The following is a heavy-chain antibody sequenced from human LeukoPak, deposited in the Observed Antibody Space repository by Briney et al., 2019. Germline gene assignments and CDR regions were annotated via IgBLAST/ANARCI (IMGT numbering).Heavy chain of an antibody. CDR3: AKGFLYYYGSGSYFDY. CDR2: ISGSGGST. D-gene: IGHD3-10*01. Sequence: GGSLRLSCAASGFTFSSYGMSWVRQAPGKGLEWVSAISGSGGSTYYADSVKGRFTISRDNSKNTLYLQMNSLRAEDTAVYYCAKGFLYYYGSGSYFDYWGQGTLVTVSS. CDR1: GFTFSSYG. J-gene: IGHJ4*02. V-gene: IGHV3-23*01.